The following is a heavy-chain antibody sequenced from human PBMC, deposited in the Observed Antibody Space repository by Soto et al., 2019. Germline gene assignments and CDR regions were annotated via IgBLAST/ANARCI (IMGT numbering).Heavy chain of an antibody. J-gene: IGHJ4*02. Sequence: EVQLLESGGGLVQPGGSLRLSCAASGFIFSKNAMSWVRQAPGKGLERVSTIDGSGSSTYYADSVKGRFTISRDNSRNTLYLQMNSLRAEDTALYYCAKVTLTGTLGLRGYFDSWGQGTLVTVSS. V-gene: IGHV3-23*01. CDR3: AKVTLTGTLGLRGYFDS. CDR2: IDGSGSST. CDR1: GFIFSKNA. D-gene: IGHD1-7*01.